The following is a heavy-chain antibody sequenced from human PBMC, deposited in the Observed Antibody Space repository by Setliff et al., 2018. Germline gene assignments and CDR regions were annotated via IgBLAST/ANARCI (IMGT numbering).Heavy chain of an antibody. J-gene: IGHJ3*02. D-gene: IGHD4-17*01. CDR1: GYTFTNYG. V-gene: IGHV1-18*01. CDR2: ISASNGNT. Sequence: ASVKVSCKASGYTFTNYGISWVRQAPGQGLEWMGWISASNGNTNSAQKLQGRVTMTTDTSTSTAYMELRSLRSDDTAVYYCARDSPTVVTHIRAFDIWGQGTMATVSS. CDR3: ARDSPTVVTHIRAFDI.